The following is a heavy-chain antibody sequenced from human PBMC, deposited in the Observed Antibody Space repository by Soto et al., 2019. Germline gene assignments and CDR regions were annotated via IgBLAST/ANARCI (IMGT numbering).Heavy chain of an antibody. V-gene: IGHV4-34*01. Sequence: SETLSLTCAVYGGSFSGYYWSWIRQPPGKGLEWIGEINHSGSTNYNPSLKSRVTISVDTSRNQFSLKLSSVTAADTAVYYCARGSMAAAGPLYPKFTGDRDYYYGMDVWGQGTTVTVSS. CDR2: INHSGST. J-gene: IGHJ6*02. CDR1: GGSFSGYY. D-gene: IGHD6-13*01. CDR3: ARGSMAAAGPLYPKFTGDRDYYYGMDV.